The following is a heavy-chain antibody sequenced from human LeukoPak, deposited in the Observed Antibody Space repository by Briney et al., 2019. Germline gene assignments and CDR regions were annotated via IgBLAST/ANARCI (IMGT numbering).Heavy chain of an antibody. J-gene: IGHJ4*02. CDR3: AREREVYCSSTSCRDC. CDR2: IKQDGSEK. CDR1: GFTFSSYW. D-gene: IGHD2-2*01. Sequence: GGSLRLSCAASGFTFSSYWMSWVRQAPGKGLEWVANIKQDGSEKYYVDSVKGRFTISRDNAKNSLYLQMNSLRAEDTAVYYCAREREVYCSSTSCRDCWGQGTLVTVSS. V-gene: IGHV3-7*01.